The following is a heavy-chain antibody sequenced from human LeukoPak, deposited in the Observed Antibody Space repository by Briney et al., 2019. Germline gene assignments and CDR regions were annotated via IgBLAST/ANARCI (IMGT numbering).Heavy chain of an antibody. CDR1: GGSISSGGYS. D-gene: IGHD3-22*01. J-gene: IGHJ3*02. CDR2: VSYSGNT. Sequence: SETLSLTCTVSGGSISSGGYSWSWIRQPPGKGLEWIGYVSYSGNTYYNPSLKSRVTISVDTSMNQFSLKLSSVTAADTAVYYCARGGVVYYDSSGYYYTDAFDIWGQGTMVTVSS. CDR3: ARGGVVYYDSSGYYYTDAFDI. V-gene: IGHV4-30-4*07.